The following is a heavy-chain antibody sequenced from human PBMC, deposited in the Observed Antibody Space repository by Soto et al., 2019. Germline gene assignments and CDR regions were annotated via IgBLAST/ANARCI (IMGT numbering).Heavy chain of an antibody. CDR1: GFTFSSYS. V-gene: IGHV3-21*01. CDR3: ARGGVQQVVPLYNWFDP. J-gene: IGHJ5*02. D-gene: IGHD6-6*01. CDR2: ISSSSSYI. Sequence: XVSLLLSCAASGFTFSSYSMHWVRQAPGKGLEWVSSISSSSSYIYYADSLKGRFTISRDNAKNSLHLQMNSLRAEDTAVYYCARGGVQQVVPLYNWFDPWGQGTLVTVSS.